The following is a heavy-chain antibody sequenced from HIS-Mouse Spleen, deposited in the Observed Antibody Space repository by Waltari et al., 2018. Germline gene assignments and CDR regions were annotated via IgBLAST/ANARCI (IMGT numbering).Heavy chain of an antibody. J-gene: IGHJ2*01. V-gene: IGHV4-59*01. Sequence: QVQLQESGPGLVKPSETLSLTCTVSGGSISSYSWSWIRQPPGKGLEWIGYFSGSTNYTPSLKSRVTISVDTSKNQFSLKLSSVTAADTAVYYCARASRDLLLPRYFDLWGRGTLVTVSS. CDR2: YFSGST. CDR1: GGSISSYS. CDR3: ARASRDLLLPRYFDL.